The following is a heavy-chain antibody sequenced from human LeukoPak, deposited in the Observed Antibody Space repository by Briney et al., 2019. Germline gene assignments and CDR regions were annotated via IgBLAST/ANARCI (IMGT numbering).Heavy chain of an antibody. V-gene: IGHV4-61*08. CDR1: GGSISSGGYY. CDR2: IYYSGST. J-gene: IGHJ5*02. D-gene: IGHD3-3*01. Sequence: SETLSLTCTVSGGSISSGGYYWSWIRQHPGKGLEWIGYIYYSGSTNYNPSLKSRVTISVDTSKNQFSLKLSSVTAADTAVYYCARAYYDFWSGKNWFDPWGQGTLVTVPS. CDR3: ARAYYDFWSGKNWFDP.